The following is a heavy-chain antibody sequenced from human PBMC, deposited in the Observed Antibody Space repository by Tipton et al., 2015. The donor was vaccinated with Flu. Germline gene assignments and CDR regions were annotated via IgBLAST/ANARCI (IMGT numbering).Heavy chain of an antibody. D-gene: IGHD4-17*01. CDR3: ARDYGDFNWFES. CDR2: VYPSGRT. J-gene: IGHJ5*01. CDR1: DYSISSGYY. V-gene: IGHV4-38-2*02. Sequence: PGLVKPSETLSLICTVSDYSISSGYYWGWIRQPPGKGLEWIGRVYPSGRTNYNPSLRSRATVSVDTSRNQFSLRLTSVTAADTAVYFCARDYGDFNWFESWGQGTLVTVSS.